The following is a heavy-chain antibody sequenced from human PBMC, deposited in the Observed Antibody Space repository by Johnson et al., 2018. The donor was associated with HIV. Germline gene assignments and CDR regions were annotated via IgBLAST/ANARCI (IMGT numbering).Heavy chain of an antibody. CDR1: GFTFSNAW. V-gene: IGHV3-15*01. D-gene: IGHD3-16*02. CDR2: IKSKTDGGTT. J-gene: IGHJ3*02. CDR3: TTAIVIDAFDI. Sequence: VQLVESGRGLVQPGGSLRLSCAASGFTFSNAWMSWVRQAPGKGLEWVGRIKSKTDGGTTDYAAPVKGRFTISRDDSKNTLYLQMNSLTTEDTAVYYCTTAIVIDAFDIWGQGTMVTVSS.